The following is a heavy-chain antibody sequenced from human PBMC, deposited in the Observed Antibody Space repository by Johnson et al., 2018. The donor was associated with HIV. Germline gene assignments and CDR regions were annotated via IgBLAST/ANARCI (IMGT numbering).Heavy chain of an antibody. CDR3: VRGSRYTHDIDDVYFLQALDI. J-gene: IGHJ3*02. D-gene: IGHD2/OR15-2a*01. CDR1: GFTFSSYG. CDR2: INSDGSTT. Sequence: VQLVESGGGVVQPGRSLRLSCAASGFTFSSYGMHWVRQAPWKGLVCVSRINSDGSTTSYADSVKGRFTISRDNAKNTLYLEMNSLRAEDTAVYDCVRGSRYTHDIDDVYFLQALDIWGQWTVVTVS. V-gene: IGHV3-74*02.